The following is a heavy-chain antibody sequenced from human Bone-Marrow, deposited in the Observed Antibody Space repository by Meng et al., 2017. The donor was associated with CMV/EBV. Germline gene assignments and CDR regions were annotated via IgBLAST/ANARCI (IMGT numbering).Heavy chain of an antibody. D-gene: IGHD3-10*01. CDR1: AFTVSNNY. V-gene: IGHV3-53*01. Sequence: GESLKISCAASAFTVSNNYMSWVRQAPGKGLEWVSVIYSGGSTYYADSVKGRFTIFRDKSKITLYLQMNSLRAEDTAMYYCARDGSGVGPAFAIWGQGKMVNVSS. CDR2: IYSGGST. J-gene: IGHJ3*02. CDR3: ARDGSGVGPAFAI.